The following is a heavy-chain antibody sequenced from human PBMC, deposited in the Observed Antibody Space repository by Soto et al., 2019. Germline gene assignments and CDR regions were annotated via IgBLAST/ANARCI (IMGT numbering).Heavy chain of an antibody. CDR3: ARVPSGYSSSWYNY. CDR1: GFTFSSYS. J-gene: IGHJ4*02. CDR2: ISSSSSYI. Sequence: EVQLVESGGGLVKPGGSLRLSCAASGFTFSSYSMNWVRQAPGKGLEWVSSISSSSSYIYYADSVKGRFTISRDNAKNSLYLQMNSLRAEDTAVYYCARVPSGYSSSWYNYWGQGTLVTVSS. D-gene: IGHD6-13*01. V-gene: IGHV3-21*01.